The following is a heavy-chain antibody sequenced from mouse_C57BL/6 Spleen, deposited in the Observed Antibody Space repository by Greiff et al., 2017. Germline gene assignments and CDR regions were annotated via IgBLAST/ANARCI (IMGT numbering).Heavy chain of an antibody. CDR1: GFNIKDDY. D-gene: IGHD1-1*01. V-gene: IGHV14-4*01. Sequence: VQLQQSGAELVRPGASVKLSCTASGFNIKDDYMHWVKQRPEQGLEWIGWIDPENGDTEYASKFQGKATITADTSSNTAYLQLSSLTSEDTAVYYCTSITTVVVDYAMDYWGQGTSGTVSS. CDR3: TSITTVVVDYAMDY. CDR2: IDPENGDT. J-gene: IGHJ4*01.